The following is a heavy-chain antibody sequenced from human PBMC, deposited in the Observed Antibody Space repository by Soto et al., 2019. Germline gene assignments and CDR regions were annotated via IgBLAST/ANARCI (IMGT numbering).Heavy chain of an antibody. CDR3: ARKSSSVYYYGMDV. CDR1: GYTFTSYG. V-gene: IGHV1-18*01. D-gene: IGHD6-6*01. Sequence: ASVKVSCKASGYTFTSYGISWVRQAPGQGLEWMGWISAYNGNTNYAQKLQGRVTMTTDTSTSTAYMELRSLRSDDTAVYYCARKSSSVYYYGMDVWGQGTTVTVSS. J-gene: IGHJ6*02. CDR2: ISAYNGNT.